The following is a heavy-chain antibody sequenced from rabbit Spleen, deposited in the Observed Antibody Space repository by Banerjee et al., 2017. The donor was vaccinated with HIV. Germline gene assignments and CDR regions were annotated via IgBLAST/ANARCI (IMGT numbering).Heavy chain of an antibody. CDR3: VRDTWTFNL. Sequence: QSLEESGGDLVKPGASLTLTCTASGFSFGSNDYMCWVRQAPGKGLEWIGYIDPVFGFTYYASWVNGRFSISRENTQNTVSLQMNSLTAADTATYFCVRDTWTFNLWGQGTLVTVS. J-gene: IGHJ4*01. CDR2: IDPVFGFT. V-gene: IGHV1S40*01. D-gene: IGHD3-1*01. CDR1: GFSFGSNDY.